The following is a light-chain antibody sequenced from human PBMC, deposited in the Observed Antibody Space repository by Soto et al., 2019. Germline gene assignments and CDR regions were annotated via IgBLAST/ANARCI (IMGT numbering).Light chain of an antibody. CDR3: QQYNTYSYT. Sequence: DIKMTQSPSALSASVGDRVTITCRASQSISSWLAWYQQKPGKAPKLLIYDASSLESRVPSRFSGSGSGTEFTLTISGLRPDDFATYYCQQYNTYSYTFGQGTKLEIK. J-gene: IGKJ2*01. CDR2: DAS. V-gene: IGKV1-5*01. CDR1: QSISSW.